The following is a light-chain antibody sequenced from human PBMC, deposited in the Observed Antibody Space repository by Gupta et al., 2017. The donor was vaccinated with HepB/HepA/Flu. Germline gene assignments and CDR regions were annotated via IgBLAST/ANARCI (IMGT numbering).Light chain of an antibody. V-gene: IGKV1-5*03. CDR2: KAS. CDR3: QQYNSSPCS. Sequence: DIQMTQSPSTLSASIGDRVTITCRASQNISSWLAWYQQKPGKAPNLLIYKASTVESGVPSTFSGSGSGTEFTLTISSRQPHDFATYYCQQYNSSPCSFGQGTKLEIK. J-gene: IGKJ2*04. CDR1: QNISSW.